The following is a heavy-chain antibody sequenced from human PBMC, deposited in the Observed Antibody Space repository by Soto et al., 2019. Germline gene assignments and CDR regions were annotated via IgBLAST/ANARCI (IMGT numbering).Heavy chain of an antibody. J-gene: IGHJ4*02. Sequence: SETLSLTCTVSGGSVNSGHYYWNWIRQSPGKGLEWIGYIYYSGSTNYNSSLKSRLSISIDTSRNQFSLNLRSVTAADTAVYYCGRVDHRGYFAILTDYWGQGTLVTVSS. D-gene: IGHD3-9*01. CDR3: GRVDHRGYFAILTDY. CDR2: IYYSGST. CDR1: GGSVNSGHYY. V-gene: IGHV4-61*01.